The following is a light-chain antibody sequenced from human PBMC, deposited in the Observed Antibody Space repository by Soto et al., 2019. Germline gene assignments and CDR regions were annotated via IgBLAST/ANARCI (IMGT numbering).Light chain of an antibody. CDR3: ASWDDSLNAYV. J-gene: IGLJ7*01. Sequence: QLVLTQPPSASATPGQRVTISCSGSSSNIGSNSVNWYQQVPGTAPRLLIYSNNQRPSGVPDRLSGSKSGTSASLAIGGLQSEDEADYYCASWDDSLNAYVFGGGTQLTVL. CDR1: SSNIGSNS. V-gene: IGLV1-44*01. CDR2: SNN.